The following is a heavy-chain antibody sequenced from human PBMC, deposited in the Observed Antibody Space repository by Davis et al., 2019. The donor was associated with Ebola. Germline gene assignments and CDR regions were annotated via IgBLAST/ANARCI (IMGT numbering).Heavy chain of an antibody. D-gene: IGHD3-3*01. J-gene: IGHJ4*02. CDR2: IYPGDSDT. CDR1: GYSFTSYW. CDR3: ARHGAGFLSDYYFDY. Sequence: GGSLRLSCKGSGYSFTSYWIGWVRQMPGKGLEWMGIIYPGDSDTRYSPSFQGQVTISADKSISTAYLQWSSLKASDTAMYYCARHGAGFLSDYYFDYWGQGTLVTVSS. V-gene: IGHV5-51*01.